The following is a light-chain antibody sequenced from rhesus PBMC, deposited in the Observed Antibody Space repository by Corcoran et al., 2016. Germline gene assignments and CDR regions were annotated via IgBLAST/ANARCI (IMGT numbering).Light chain of an antibody. CDR3: LQSSNWPQYS. J-gene: IGKJ2*01. Sequence: EIVMTQSPATLALSPGERATLSCRASQSVSSYLAWYQQKPGQAPRLLIYGASSRANGIPHRFSGSGSGTEFTLTISSREPEDVGVYFCLQSSNWPQYSFGLGTKVEIK. CDR2: GAS. V-gene: IGKV3-24*04. CDR1: QSVSSY.